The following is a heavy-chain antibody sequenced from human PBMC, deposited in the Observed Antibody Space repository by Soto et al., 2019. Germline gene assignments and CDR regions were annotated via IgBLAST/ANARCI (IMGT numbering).Heavy chain of an antibody. J-gene: IGHJ5*02. Sequence: SETVSLTCSVSGGSMNLVSPSWNRIRQSTGKGLEWIGFVYYSGTTYYNPALNSRVTISVDSAKSQFSLQLRSVTAADTAVYFCARGLFGYDDDIYPSPDNWFDPWRQGTLVTVSS. D-gene: IGHD3-22*01. CDR1: GGSMNLVSPS. CDR3: ARGLFGYDDDIYPSPDNWFDP. V-gene: IGHV4-30-2*06. CDR2: VYYSGTT.